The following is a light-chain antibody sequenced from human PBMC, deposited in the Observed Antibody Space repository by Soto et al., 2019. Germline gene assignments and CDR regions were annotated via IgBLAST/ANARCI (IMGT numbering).Light chain of an antibody. CDR3: QQTFRTPQT. CDR2: VAS. J-gene: IGKJ1*01. V-gene: IGKV1-39*01. Sequence: DVQMTQSPSSLSASLGDRVTITCRASQSIDTYLNWYQQKSGKAPNLLISVASTLESGVPSRFTGSGSGTEFTLTISSVQLDDFATYYCQQTFRTPQTFGQGTKVDIK. CDR1: QSIDTY.